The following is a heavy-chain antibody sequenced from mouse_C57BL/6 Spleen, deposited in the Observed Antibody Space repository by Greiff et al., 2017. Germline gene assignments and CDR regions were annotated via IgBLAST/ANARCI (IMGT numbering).Heavy chain of an antibody. D-gene: IGHD2-4*01. V-gene: IGHV5-12*01. CDR1: GFTFSDYY. J-gene: IGHJ4*01. CDR2: ISNGGGST. CDR3: ARHRYDYDGYAMDY. Sequence: EVKVVESGGGLVQPGGSLKLSCAASGFTFSDYYMYWVRQTPEKRLEWVAYISNGGGSTYYPDTVKGRFTISRDNAKNTLYLQMSRLKSEDTARYYCARHRYDYDGYAMDYWGQGTSVTVSS.